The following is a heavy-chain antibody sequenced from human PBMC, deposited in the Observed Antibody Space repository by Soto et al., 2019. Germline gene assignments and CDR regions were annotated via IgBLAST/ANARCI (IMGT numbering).Heavy chain of an antibody. V-gene: IGHV3-33*06. CDR1: GFTFSSYG. Sequence: GGSLRLSCAASGFTFSSYGMHWVRQAPGKGLEWVAVIWYDGSNKYYADSVKGRFTISRDNSKNTLYLQISSLRGDDTATYYCVKSGDNYNLLDYWGQGTPVTVSS. CDR3: VKSGDNYNLLDY. D-gene: IGHD1-1*01. CDR2: IWYDGSNK. J-gene: IGHJ4*02.